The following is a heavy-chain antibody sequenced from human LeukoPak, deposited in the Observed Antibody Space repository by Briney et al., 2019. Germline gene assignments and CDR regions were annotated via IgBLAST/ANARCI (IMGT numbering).Heavy chain of an antibody. D-gene: IGHD6-19*01. CDR3: ARGEAVYAVAEYYFDY. Sequence: GGSLRLSCAASGFTFSSYWMHWVRQAPGKGLVWVPRINSDGSSTSYADSVKGRFTISRDNAKNTLYLQMNSLRAEDTAVYYCARGEAVYAVAEYYFDYWGQGTLVTVSS. CDR2: INSDGSST. CDR1: GFTFSSYW. V-gene: IGHV3-74*01. J-gene: IGHJ4*02.